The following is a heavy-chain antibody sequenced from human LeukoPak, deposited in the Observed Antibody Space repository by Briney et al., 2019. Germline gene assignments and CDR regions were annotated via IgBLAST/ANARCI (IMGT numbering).Heavy chain of an antibody. J-gene: IGHJ4*02. V-gene: IGHV3-30*03. D-gene: IGHD6-13*01. CDR2: ISYDGSNK. CDR1: GFTFSSYG. Sequence: PGGSLRLSWAASGFTFSSYGMHWVRQAPGKGLEWVAVISYDGSNKYYADSVKGRFTISRDNSKSTLYLQMNSLRAEDTAVYYCARDPVAAAQRGYFDYWGQGTLVTVSS. CDR3: ARDPVAAAQRGYFDY.